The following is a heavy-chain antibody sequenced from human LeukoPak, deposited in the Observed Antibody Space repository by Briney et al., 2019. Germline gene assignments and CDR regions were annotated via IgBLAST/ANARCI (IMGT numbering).Heavy chain of an antibody. Sequence: ASVKVSCKASGGTFSSYAISWVRQAPGQGLEWMGIINPSGGSTSYAQKFQGRVTMTRDTSTSTVYMELSSLRSEDTAVYYCARDMGCSGGSCYLFDYWGQGTLVTVSS. J-gene: IGHJ4*02. CDR3: ARDMGCSGGSCYLFDY. V-gene: IGHV1-46*01. D-gene: IGHD2-15*01. CDR1: GGTFSSYA. CDR2: INPSGGST.